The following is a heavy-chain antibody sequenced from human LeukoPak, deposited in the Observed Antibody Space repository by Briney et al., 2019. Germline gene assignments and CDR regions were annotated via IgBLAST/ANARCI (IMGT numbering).Heavy chain of an antibody. Sequence: GGTLRLSCAASGFTFSSYGMSWVRQAPGKGLEWVSGISGSGGSTYYADSVKGRFTSSRDNSKNTLYLQMNSLRAEDTAVYYCAKERGPLREYYYGSGSLDYWGQGTLVTVSS. J-gene: IGHJ4*02. V-gene: IGHV3-23*01. CDR1: GFTFSSYG. D-gene: IGHD3-10*01. CDR3: AKERGPLREYYYGSGSLDY. CDR2: ISGSGGST.